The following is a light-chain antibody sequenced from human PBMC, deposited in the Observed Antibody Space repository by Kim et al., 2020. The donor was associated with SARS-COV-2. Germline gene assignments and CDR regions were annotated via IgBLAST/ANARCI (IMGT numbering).Light chain of an antibody. V-gene: IGKV3-20*01. CDR3: QQREQRDNSSWT. CDR2: GAS. J-gene: IGKJ1*01. CDR1: QSVSSTY. Sequence: EIVLTQSPGTLSLSPGERATHSCRASQSVSSTYLTWYQQKPGQAPRVLIYGASSRATGTPDRFSGSGSGTDFTLTISRLEPEDFAVYFCQQREQRDNSSWTFGQGTKVDIK.